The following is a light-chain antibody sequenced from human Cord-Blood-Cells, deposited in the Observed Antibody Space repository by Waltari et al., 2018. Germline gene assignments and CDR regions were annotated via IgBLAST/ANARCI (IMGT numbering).Light chain of an antibody. J-gene: IGKJ3*01. V-gene: IGKV3-11*01. CDR2: DAS. Sequence: EIVLTQSTATLSLSPWERATLSCRASQSVSSYLAWYQQKPGQAPRLLIYDASNRATGIPARFSGSGSGTDFTLTISSLEPEDFAVYYCQQRSNWPTFGPGTKVDIK. CDR1: QSVSSY. CDR3: QQRSNWPT.